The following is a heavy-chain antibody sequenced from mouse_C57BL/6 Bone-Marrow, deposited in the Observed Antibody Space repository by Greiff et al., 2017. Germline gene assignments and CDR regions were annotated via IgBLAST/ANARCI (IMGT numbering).Heavy chain of an antibody. CDR3: TRGHYGSSFDY. V-gene: IGHV5-9-1*02. J-gene: IGHJ2*01. CDR2: ISSGGGYI. Sequence: EVKLMESGAGLVKPGGSLKLSCAASGFTFSSYAMSWVRQTPEKRLEWVAYISSGGGYIYYADTVKGRFTLSRDNARNTLYLHMSSLKSEDTAVYYCTRGHYGSSFDYWGQGTTLTVSS. D-gene: IGHD1-1*01. CDR1: GFTFSSYA.